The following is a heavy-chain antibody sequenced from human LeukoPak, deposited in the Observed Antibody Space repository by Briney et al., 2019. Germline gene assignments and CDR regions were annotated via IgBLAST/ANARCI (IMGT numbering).Heavy chain of an antibody. V-gene: IGHV1-18*01. CDR1: GYTFTSYG. J-gene: IGHJ4*02. CDR2: ISAYNSNT. D-gene: IGHD2-2*01. Sequence: GASVKVSCKASGYTFTSYGISWVRQAPGQGLEWMGWISAYNSNTNYAQKLQGRVTMTTDTSTSTAYMELRSLRSDDTAVYYCASNGCSSTSCYAGLGDYWGQGTLVTVSS. CDR3: ASNGCSSTSCYAGLGDY.